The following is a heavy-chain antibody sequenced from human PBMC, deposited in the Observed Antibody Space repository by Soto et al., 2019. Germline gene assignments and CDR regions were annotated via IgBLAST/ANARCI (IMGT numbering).Heavy chain of an antibody. Sequence: SETLSLTCAVSGGSISSGGYSWSWIRQPPGKGLEWIGYIYHSGSTYYNPSLKSRVTISVDRSKNQFSLKLSSVTAADTAVYYCARHQARHAGYYYYGVDVWGQGATVTVSS. CDR2: IYHSGST. CDR1: GGSISSGGYS. CDR3: ARHQARHAGYYYYGVDV. J-gene: IGHJ6*02. V-gene: IGHV4-30-2*01.